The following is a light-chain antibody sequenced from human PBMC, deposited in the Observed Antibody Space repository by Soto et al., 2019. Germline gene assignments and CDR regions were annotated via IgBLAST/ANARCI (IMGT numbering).Light chain of an antibody. CDR3: SSYTPTTWV. V-gene: IGLV2-14*01. Sequence: QSALTQPASVSGSPGQSITISCTGTSSDVGTNKYVSWYQQHPGKAPQLIIYEVFNRPSGVSNRFSVSKSGNTASLTISGLQAEDEADYSCSSYTPTTWVFGGGTKLTVL. CDR2: EVF. J-gene: IGLJ3*02. CDR1: SSDVGTNKY.